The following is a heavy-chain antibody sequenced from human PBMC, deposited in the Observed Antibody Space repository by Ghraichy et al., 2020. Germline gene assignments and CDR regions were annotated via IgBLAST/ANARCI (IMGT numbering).Heavy chain of an antibody. CDR1: GFTFSSYG. J-gene: IGHJ6*02. CDR3: AKQTGGVVPAATWGGYYYYGMDV. V-gene: IGHV3-30*18. Sequence: GGSLRLSCAASGFTFSSYGMHWVRQAPGKGLEWVAVISYDGSNKYYADSVKGRFTISRDNSKNTLYLQMNSLRAEDTAVYYCAKQTGGVVPAATWGGYYYYGMDVWGQGTTVTVSS. CDR2: ISYDGSNK. D-gene: IGHD2-2*01.